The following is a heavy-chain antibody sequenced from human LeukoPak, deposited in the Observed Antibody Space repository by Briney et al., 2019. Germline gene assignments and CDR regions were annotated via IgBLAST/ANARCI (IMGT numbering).Heavy chain of an antibody. V-gene: IGHV1-69*06. CDR2: IIPIFGTA. Sequence: SVKVSCKASGSTFSSYAISWVRQAPGQGLEWMGGIIPIFGTANYAQKFQGRVTITADKSTSTAYMELRSLRSDDTAVYYCARDGVPAAISHNWFDPWGQGTLVTVSS. CDR1: GSTFSSYA. J-gene: IGHJ5*02. CDR3: ARDGVPAAISHNWFDP. D-gene: IGHD2-2*02.